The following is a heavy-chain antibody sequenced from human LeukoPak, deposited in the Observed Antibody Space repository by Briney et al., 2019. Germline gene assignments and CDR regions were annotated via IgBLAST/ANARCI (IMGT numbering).Heavy chain of an antibody. V-gene: IGHV4-39*01. CDR2: IHYSGST. D-gene: IGHD2-2*01. J-gene: IGHJ4*02. CDR1: GDFISSSSYY. CDR3: ARGSPYHY. Sequence: SETLSLTCTVSGDFISSSSYYWGWIRQPPGKGLEYIGSIHYSGSTYYNPSLKSRVTVPADTSKNQFSLKLTSVTAADTAVYYCARGSPYHYWGQGTLVTVSS.